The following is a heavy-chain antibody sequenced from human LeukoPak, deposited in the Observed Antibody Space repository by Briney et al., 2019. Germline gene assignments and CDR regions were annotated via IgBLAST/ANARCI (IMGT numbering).Heavy chain of an antibody. D-gene: IGHD5-18*01. Sequence: GGSLRLSCAASGFAFSTYSMNWVRQAPGKGLEWVSSITSSSYISSADSVKGRFTISRDNSKNSVYLQMNSLRVEDTAVYFCARENGYRLDYWGQGSLVTVSS. J-gene: IGHJ4*02. CDR1: GFAFSTYS. CDR2: ITSSSYI. V-gene: IGHV3-21*01. CDR3: ARENGYRLDY.